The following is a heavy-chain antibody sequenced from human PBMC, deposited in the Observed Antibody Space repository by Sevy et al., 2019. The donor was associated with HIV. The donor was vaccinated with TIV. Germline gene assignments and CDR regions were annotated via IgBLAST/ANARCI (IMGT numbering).Heavy chain of an antibody. Sequence: ETLSLTCTVSGGSISAYYWSWIRQPPGKGLEWIGYIYYTGSTNYNPSLKTRVTMSVDTSKNQFSLKLSSVIAADTAVYYCARAPPVRSGDDSLNWFDPWGQGTLVTVSS. CDR1: GGSISAYY. CDR3: ARAPPVRSGDDSLNWFDP. J-gene: IGHJ5*02. V-gene: IGHV4-59*01. CDR2: IYYTGST. D-gene: IGHD5-12*01.